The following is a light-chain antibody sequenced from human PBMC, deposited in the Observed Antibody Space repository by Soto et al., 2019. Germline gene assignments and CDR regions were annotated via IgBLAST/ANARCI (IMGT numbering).Light chain of an antibody. V-gene: IGKV3-20*01. J-gene: IGKJ5*01. CDR3: QQYSSSPIT. Sequence: EAVLTQSPGTLSLSPGERATLSCRASQSIGSSYLAWYQQEPGQAPRLLIYGASSRATGIPDRFSGGGSGTDFSLTISRLDPEDFAVYYCQQYSSSPITFGQGTRLEI. CDR2: GAS. CDR1: QSIGSSY.